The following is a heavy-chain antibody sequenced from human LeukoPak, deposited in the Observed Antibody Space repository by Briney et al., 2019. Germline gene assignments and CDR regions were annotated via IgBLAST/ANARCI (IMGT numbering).Heavy chain of an antibody. D-gene: IGHD1-7*01. J-gene: IGHJ4*02. CDR1: GGTFSSYA. CDR3: ARGGAGTTRGYFDY. CDR2: IIPIFGTA. V-gene: IGHV1-69*05. Sequence: ASVKVSCKASGGTFSSYAISRVRQAPGQGLEWMGGIIPIFGTANYAQKFQGRVTITTDESTSTAYMELSSLRSEDTAVYYCARGGAGTTRGYFDYWGQGTLVTVSS.